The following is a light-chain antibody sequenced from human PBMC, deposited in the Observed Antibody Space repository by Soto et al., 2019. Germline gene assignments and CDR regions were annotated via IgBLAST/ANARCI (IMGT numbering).Light chain of an antibody. Sequence: EIVLTQSPRTLSLSPGESATLSCTASQSVRSNSLAWYQQKPGQAPRLLMFGASGRATGTPPRFSGRGSGTAFTLAISRLEPEDFAVYYCQQYGTAPLTFGWVPKVDI. CDR1: QSVRSNS. CDR3: QQYGTAPLT. J-gene: IGKJ4*01. CDR2: GAS. V-gene: IGKV3-20*01.